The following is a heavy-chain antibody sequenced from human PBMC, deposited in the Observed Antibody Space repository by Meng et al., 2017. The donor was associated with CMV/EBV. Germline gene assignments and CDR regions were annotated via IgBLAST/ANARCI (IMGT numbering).Heavy chain of an antibody. CDR2: INHSGST. D-gene: IGHD6-19*01. CDR3: ARDSSGWYPHFDY. J-gene: IGHJ4*02. Sequence: VQTKQWRAVLVKPSRPLSLTCAVYGGSFSGYYWSWIRHPPGKGLGWIGEINHSGSTNYNPSLKSRVTMSVDTSKNQFSLKLSSVTAADTAVYYCARDSSGWYPHFDYWGQGTLVTVSS. V-gene: IGHV4-34*01. CDR1: GGSFSGYY.